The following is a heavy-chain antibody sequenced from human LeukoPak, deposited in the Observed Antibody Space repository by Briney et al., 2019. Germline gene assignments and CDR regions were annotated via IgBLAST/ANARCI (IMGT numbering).Heavy chain of an antibody. Sequence: QSGGSLRLSCAASGFSFSYYAMSWVRQAPGKGLEWVSGINYNGGSTYYADSVKGRFTISRDNSKNTVYLQMNSLRAEDSAVYYCAIFYGDYPWGQGTLVTVSS. CDR2: INYNGGST. CDR1: GFSFSYYA. CDR3: AIFYGDYP. J-gene: IGHJ5*02. D-gene: IGHD4-17*01. V-gene: IGHV3-23*01.